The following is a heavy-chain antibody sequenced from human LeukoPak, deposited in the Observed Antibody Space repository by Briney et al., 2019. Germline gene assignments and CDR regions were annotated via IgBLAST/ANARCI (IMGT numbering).Heavy chain of an antibody. CDR3: ARVPDYYDSSGY. J-gene: IGHJ4*02. V-gene: IGHV3-74*01. D-gene: IGHD3-22*01. Sequence: PGGSLRLSCAASGFTFSSYWMHWVRQAPGKGLVWVSRINSDGSSTTYADSAKGRFTISRDNAKNTLYLQMNSLRVEDTAVYYCARVPDYYDSSGYWGQGTLVTVSS. CDR2: INSDGSST. CDR1: GFTFSSYW.